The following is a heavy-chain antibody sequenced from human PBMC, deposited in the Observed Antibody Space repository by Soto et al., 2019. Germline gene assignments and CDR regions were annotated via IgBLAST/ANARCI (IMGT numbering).Heavy chain of an antibody. V-gene: IGHV4-59*08. CDR3: ARAKAPLYSSSWYWCDP. Sequence: SDGLSVIRRPSRGVVSSHHRSRIRQPPGKGLEWIGYIYYSGSTNYNPSLTSRVTISVDTSKNQFSLKLSSVTVADTAVYYCARAKAPLYSSSWYWCDPWGQGTLGTVS. J-gene: IGHJ5*02. D-gene: IGHD6-13*01. CDR1: RGVVSSHH. CDR2: IYYSGST.